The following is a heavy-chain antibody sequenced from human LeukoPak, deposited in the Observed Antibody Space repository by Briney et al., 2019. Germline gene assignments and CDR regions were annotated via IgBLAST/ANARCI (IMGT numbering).Heavy chain of an antibody. CDR2: IRYDGSNK. Sequence: PGGSLRLSCAASGFTFSSYGMHWVRQAPGKGLEWVAFIRYDGSNKYYADSVKGQFTISRDNSKNTLYLQMNSLRAEDTAVYYCAKPANRYGSGTPYFDYWGQGTLVTVSS. D-gene: IGHD3-10*01. V-gene: IGHV3-30*02. J-gene: IGHJ4*02. CDR3: AKPANRYGSGTPYFDY. CDR1: GFTFSSYG.